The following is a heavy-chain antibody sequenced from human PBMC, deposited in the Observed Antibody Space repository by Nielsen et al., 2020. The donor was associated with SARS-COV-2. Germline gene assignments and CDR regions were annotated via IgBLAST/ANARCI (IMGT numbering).Heavy chain of an antibody. Sequence: SETLSLTCAVSGGSISSNNWWSWVRQPPGKGLEWIGEIYHSGYANYNPSLNSRVTISLDNSKNHFSLKLKSVTAADTAVYYCARDRGNYFEKSGWFGPWGQGTLVIVSS. V-gene: IGHV4-4*02. D-gene: IGHD3-22*01. CDR3: ARDRGNYFEKSGWFGP. CDR2: IYHSGYA. CDR1: GGSISSNNW. J-gene: IGHJ5*02.